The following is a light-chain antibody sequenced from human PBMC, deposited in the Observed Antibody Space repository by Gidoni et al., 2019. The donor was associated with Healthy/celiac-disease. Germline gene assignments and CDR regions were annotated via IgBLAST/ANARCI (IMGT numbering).Light chain of an antibody. CDR1: QSVSSY. V-gene: IGKV3-11*01. CDR2: DAS. Sequence: ELVLTQSPATLSLSPGESATLSCRASQSVSSYLAWYQQKPGQAPRLLIYDASNRATGIPARFSGSGSGTDFTLTISSLEPEDFAVYYCQQRSNWPFVTFGQGTKVEIK. J-gene: IGKJ1*01. CDR3: QQRSNWPFVT.